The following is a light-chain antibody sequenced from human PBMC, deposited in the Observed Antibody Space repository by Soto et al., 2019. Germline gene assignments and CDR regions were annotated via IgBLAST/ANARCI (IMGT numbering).Light chain of an antibody. J-gene: IGLJ1*01. CDR1: SSDVGGYNY. Sequence: QSALTQPASVSGSPGQSITISCTGTSSDVGGYNYVSWYQQHPGKVPKLMIYDVSYRPSGVSNRFSGSKSGNTASLTISGLQDEDEADYYCNSYTTSSTYVFGTGTKLTVL. CDR2: DVS. CDR3: NSYTTSSTYV. V-gene: IGLV2-14*01.